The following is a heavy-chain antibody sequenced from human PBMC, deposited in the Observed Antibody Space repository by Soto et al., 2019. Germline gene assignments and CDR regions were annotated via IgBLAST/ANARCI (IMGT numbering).Heavy chain of an antibody. CDR3: AKEGGRARGYNYGNTYFDY. CDR1: GFTFSSYE. V-gene: IGHV3-48*03. Sequence: PGGSLRLSCAASGFTFSSYEMIWVRQAPGKGLEWVSYISGSGYTSDTGPTIHYADSVKGRFTISRNNAKNSLYLQMNSLRVEDTAVYYCAKEGGRARGYNYGNTYFDYWGQGTRVTVSS. CDR2: ISGSGYTSDTGPTI. D-gene: IGHD5-12*01. J-gene: IGHJ4*02.